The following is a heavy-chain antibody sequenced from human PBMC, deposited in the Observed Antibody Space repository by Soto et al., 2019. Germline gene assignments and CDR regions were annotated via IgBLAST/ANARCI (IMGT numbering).Heavy chain of an antibody. J-gene: IGHJ4*02. Sequence: SVKVSCKASGGTFSSYAISWVRQAPGQGLEWMGGIIPIFGTANYAQKFQGRVTITADESTSTAYMELSSLRSEDTAVYYCARPVDDYVWGTVFDYWGQGTLVTVSS. CDR2: IIPIFGTA. CDR1: GGTFSSYA. V-gene: IGHV1-69*13. D-gene: IGHD3-16*01. CDR3: ARPVDDYVWGTVFDY.